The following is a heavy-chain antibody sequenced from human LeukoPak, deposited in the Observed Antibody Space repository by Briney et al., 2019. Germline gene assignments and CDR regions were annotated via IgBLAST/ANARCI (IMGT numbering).Heavy chain of an antibody. J-gene: IGHJ4*02. V-gene: IGHV4-59*01. CDR2: IYYSGST. CDR3: ASRRDYFDY. CDR1: GGSISSYY. Sequence: SETLSLTCTVSGGSISSYYWSWIRQPPGKGLKWIGYIYYSGSTNYNPSLKSRVTISVDTSKNQFSLKLSSVTAADTAVYYCASRRDYFDYWGQGTLVTVSS.